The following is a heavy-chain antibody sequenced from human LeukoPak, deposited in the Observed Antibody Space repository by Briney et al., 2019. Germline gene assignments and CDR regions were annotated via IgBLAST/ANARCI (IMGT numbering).Heavy chain of an antibody. CDR1: GFTFSSYA. J-gene: IGHJ4*02. V-gene: IGHV3-30*01. CDR2: ISYDGSNK. D-gene: IGHD6-13*01. CDR3: ARDRGSNPFHSSSWYEEGYYFDY. Sequence: GGSLRLSCAASGFTFSSYAMHWVRQAPGKGLEWVAVISYDGSNKYYADSVKGRFTISRDNSKNTLYLQMNSLRAEDTAVYYCARDRGSNPFHSSSWYEEGYYFDYGGQGTLVTVSS.